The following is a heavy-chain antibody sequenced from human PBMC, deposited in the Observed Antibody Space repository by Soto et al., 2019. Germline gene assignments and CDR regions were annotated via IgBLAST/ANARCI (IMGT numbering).Heavy chain of an antibody. V-gene: IGHV3-48*01. CDR2: ISSSSSTI. CDR1: GFTFSSYS. Sequence: QPGGSLRLSCAASGFTFSSYSMNWVRQAPGKGLEWVSYISSSSSTIYYADSVKGRFTISRDNAKNSLYLQMNSLRAEDTAVYYCARDSDDSIGYYLLGVYYFDYWGQGTLVTVSS. J-gene: IGHJ4*02. CDR3: ARDSDDSIGYYLLGVYYFDY. D-gene: IGHD3-22*01.